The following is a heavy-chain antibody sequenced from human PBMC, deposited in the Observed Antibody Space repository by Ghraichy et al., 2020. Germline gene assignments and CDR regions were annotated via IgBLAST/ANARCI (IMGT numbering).Heavy chain of an antibody. J-gene: IGHJ4*02. CDR1: GGSISSSSYF. CDR3: ARISPSFGGVTRARVFTEFDY. Sequence: ESLNISCTVSGGSISSSSYFWGWIRQPPGKGLEWIGSIYYRGNTYYNPPLKSRVTISVDMSKNQFSLKLRSVTAADTAVYYCARISPSFGGVTRARVFTEFDYWGQGPLVTVSS. CDR2: IYYRGNT. D-gene: IGHD3-16*01. V-gene: IGHV4-39*01.